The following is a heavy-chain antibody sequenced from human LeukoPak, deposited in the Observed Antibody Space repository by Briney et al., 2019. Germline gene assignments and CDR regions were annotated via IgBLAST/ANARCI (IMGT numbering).Heavy chain of an antibody. Sequence: SESLSLTCTVSGDSISTYYWSWIRQPPGKGLEYIGYIYYNGGTNYNPSLKSRVTISVDTSKNQFSLRLSSVTAADTAVYFCARAPGRYCSGGSYLDYWGQGTLVTVSS. CDR2: IYYNGGT. V-gene: IGHV4-59*01. CDR1: GDSISTYY. CDR3: ARAPGRYCSGGSYLDY. J-gene: IGHJ4*02. D-gene: IGHD2-15*01.